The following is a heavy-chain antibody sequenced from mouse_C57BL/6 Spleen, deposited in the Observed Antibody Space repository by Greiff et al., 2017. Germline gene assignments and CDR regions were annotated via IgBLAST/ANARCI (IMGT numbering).Heavy chain of an antibody. V-gene: IGHV1-76*01. CDR1: GYTFTDYY. CDR3: ARALYGSSYPYAMDY. D-gene: IGHD1-1*01. Sequence: QVQLQQSGAELVRPGASVKLSCKASGYTFTDYYINWVKQRPGQGLEWIARIYPGSGNTYYNEKFKGKATLTAEKSSSTAYMQLSSLTSEDSAVYFCARALYGSSYPYAMDYWGQGTSVTVSS. CDR2: IYPGSGNT. J-gene: IGHJ4*01.